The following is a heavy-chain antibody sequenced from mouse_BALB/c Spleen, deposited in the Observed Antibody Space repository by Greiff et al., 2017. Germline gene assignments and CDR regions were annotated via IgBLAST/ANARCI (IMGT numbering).Heavy chain of an antibody. V-gene: IGHV8-12*01. Sequence: QVTLKESGPGILQPSQTLSLTCSFSGFSLSTSGMGVSWIRQPSGKGLEWLAHIYWDDDKRYNPSLKSRLTISKDTSRNQVFLKITSVDTADTATYYCARRADYGNYPYAMDYWGQGTSVTVSS. CDR2: IYWDDDK. J-gene: IGHJ4*01. D-gene: IGHD2-1*01. CDR1: GFSLSTSGMG. CDR3: ARRADYGNYPYAMDY.